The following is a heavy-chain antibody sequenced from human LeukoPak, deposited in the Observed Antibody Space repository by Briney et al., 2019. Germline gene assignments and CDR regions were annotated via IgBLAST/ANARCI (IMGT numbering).Heavy chain of an antibody. CDR2: ISSSSSTI. CDR1: GFTFSTYS. Sequence: GGSLRLSCAASGFTFSTYSMNWVRQAPGKGLEWVSYISSSSSTIYYADSVKGRFTISRDNAKNSLYLQMNSLRAEDTAVYYCARDHPAYYYDSSGYFDYWGQGTLVTVSS. V-gene: IGHV3-48*04. D-gene: IGHD3-22*01. CDR3: ARDHPAYYYDSSGYFDY. J-gene: IGHJ4*02.